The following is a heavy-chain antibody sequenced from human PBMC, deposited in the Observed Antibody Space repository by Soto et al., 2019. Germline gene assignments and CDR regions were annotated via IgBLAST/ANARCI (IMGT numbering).Heavy chain of an antibody. CDR1: GGSISSYY. CDR3: ARVGSTVVTPLDAFDI. V-gene: IGHV4-59*01. J-gene: IGHJ3*02. Sequence: SETLSLTCTVSGGSISSYYWSWIRQPPGKGLEWIGYIYYSGSTNYNPSLKSRVTISVDTSKNQFSLKLSSVTAADTAVYYCARVGSTVVTPLDAFDIWGQGTMVTVSS. D-gene: IGHD4-17*01. CDR2: IYYSGST.